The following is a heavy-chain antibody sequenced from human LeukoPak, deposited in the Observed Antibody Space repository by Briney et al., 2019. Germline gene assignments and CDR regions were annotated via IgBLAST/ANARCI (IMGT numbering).Heavy chain of an antibody. Sequence: SQTLSLTCAISGDSVSSNSAAWNWIRQSPSRGLEWLGRTYYRSKWYNDYAVSVKSRITINPDTSKNQFSLQLNSVTPEDTAVYYCARVVQSTDSSGFYLPESFQHWGQGTLVTVSS. J-gene: IGHJ1*01. CDR3: ARVVQSTDSSGFYLPESFQH. CDR2: TYYRSKWYN. V-gene: IGHV6-1*01. CDR1: GDSVSSNSAA. D-gene: IGHD3-22*01.